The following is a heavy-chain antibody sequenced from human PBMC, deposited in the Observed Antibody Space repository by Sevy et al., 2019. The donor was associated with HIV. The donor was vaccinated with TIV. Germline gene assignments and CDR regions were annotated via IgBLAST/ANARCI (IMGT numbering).Heavy chain of an antibody. Sequence: GGSLRLSCAAPGFTFTSYGMHWVRQAPGKGLEWVAFIRDDGSIKSYAESVKGRVTISRDNSKNTVYLEMDSLTGEETAVYYCAKDSTFVSLYYNSRGYGALRSYFDSWGQGALVTVSS. CDR1: GFTFTSYG. CDR2: IRDDGSIK. D-gene: IGHD3-22*01. J-gene: IGHJ4*02. V-gene: IGHV3-30*02. CDR3: AKDSTFVSLYYNSRGYGALRSYFDS.